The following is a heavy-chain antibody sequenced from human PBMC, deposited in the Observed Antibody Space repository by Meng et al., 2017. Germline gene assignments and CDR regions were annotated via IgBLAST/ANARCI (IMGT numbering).Heavy chain of an antibody. J-gene: IGHJ4*02. D-gene: IGHD2/OR15-2a*01. CDR3: AKLIAPSAY. V-gene: IGHV3-23*04. CDR1: GFTFSSYG. Sequence: GQVVWSGGGVVQPGRSLRLSCAASGFTFSSYGMTWVRQAPGKGLEWVSAIGGSGGSTYYADSVKGRFTISRDNSKNTLYLQMNSLRVEDTAVYYCAKLIAPSAYWGQGTLVTVSS. CDR2: IGGSGGST.